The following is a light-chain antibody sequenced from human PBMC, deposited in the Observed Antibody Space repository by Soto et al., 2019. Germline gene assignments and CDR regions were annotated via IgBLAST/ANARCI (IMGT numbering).Light chain of an antibody. CDR2: AAS. J-gene: IGKJ1*01. V-gene: IGKV1-39*01. CDR3: QQSYSTPRA. CDR1: QSISSW. Sequence: DMQMNQATSTVTASVGDRVAITCRASQSISSWLAWYQQKPGKAPKLLIYAASSLQSGVPSRFSGSGSGTDFTLTISSLQPEDFATYYCQQSYSTPRAIGRGTKVDIK.